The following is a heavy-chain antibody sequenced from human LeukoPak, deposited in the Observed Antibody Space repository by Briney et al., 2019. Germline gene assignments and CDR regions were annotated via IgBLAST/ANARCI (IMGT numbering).Heavy chain of an antibody. CDR3: AREIGYCTTSSCSSGYYGMDV. J-gene: IGHJ6*02. CDR1: GXSVSSDSYY. V-gene: IGHV4-61*01. D-gene: IGHD2-2*01. CDR2: IYNSGST. Sequence: SETLSLTCTVSGXSVSSDSYYWSWIRQPPGKGPEWIGYIYNSGSTNYNPSLKSRVTISVDTSKNQFSLKLSSVTAADTAMYYCAREIGYCTTSSCSSGYYGMDVWGQGTTVTVSS.